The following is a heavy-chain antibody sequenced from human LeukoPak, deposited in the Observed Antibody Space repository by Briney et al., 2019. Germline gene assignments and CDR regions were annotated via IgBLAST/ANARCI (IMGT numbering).Heavy chain of an antibody. Sequence: SETLSLTCAVYGGSFSGYYWNWIRQPPGKGLEWIGEINHSGSTNYNPSLKSRVTTSVDTSKNQFSLKLSSVTAADTAVYYCARVGPSAFDIWGQGTMVTVSS. V-gene: IGHV4-34*01. CDR1: GGSFSGYY. CDR3: ARVGPSAFDI. CDR2: INHSGST. J-gene: IGHJ3*02.